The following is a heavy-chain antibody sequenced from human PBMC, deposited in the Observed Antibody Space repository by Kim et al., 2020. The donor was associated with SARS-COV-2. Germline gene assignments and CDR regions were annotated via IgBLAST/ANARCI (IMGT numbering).Heavy chain of an antibody. V-gene: IGHV3-23*01. Sequence: GGSLRLSCAASGFTFSSYAMSWVRQAPGKGLEWVAAIRGSGGNTYYADSVKGRFTISRDNSKNTLYLQMNSLRAEDTAVYYCAKDAEAGDYYYYGMDVWGQGTPVTVSS. CDR3: AKDAEAGDYYYYGMDV. CDR1: GFTFSSYA. J-gene: IGHJ6*02. CDR2: IRGSGGNT. D-gene: IGHD6-19*01.